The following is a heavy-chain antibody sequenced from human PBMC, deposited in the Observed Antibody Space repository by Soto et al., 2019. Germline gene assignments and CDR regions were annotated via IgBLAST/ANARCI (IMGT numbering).Heavy chain of an antibody. Sequence: PSETLSLTCGVSGFSISSGFYWGWVRLPPGKGLEWLAYIYRTGHTIYNPSLNSRATISLDEPNNQFSLHLTSVTAADTAVYYCARSIVTPSAMFDHWGQGLLVTVSS. CDR1: GFSISSGFY. CDR2: IYRTGHT. D-gene: IGHD2-2*01. J-gene: IGHJ5*02. CDR3: ARSIVTPSAMFDH. V-gene: IGHV4-38-2*01.